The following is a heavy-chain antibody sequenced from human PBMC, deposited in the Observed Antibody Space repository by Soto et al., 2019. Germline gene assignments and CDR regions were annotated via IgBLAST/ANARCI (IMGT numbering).Heavy chain of an antibody. CDR1: GGSISSGGYS. V-gene: IGHV4-30-2*01. CDR2: IFDSGTT. D-gene: IGHD6-13*01. J-gene: IGHJ5*02. Sequence: SETLSLTCAVSGGSISSGGYSWSWIRQPPGEGLEWIGHIFDSGTTYTNPSLKSRVTISVDKSKNQFSLKLSSVTAADTAVYYCARDWAAAGTRWFDPWGQGTLVTVSS. CDR3: ARDWAAAGTRWFDP.